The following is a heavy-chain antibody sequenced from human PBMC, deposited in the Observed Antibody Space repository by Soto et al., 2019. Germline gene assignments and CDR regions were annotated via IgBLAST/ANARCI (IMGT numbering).Heavy chain of an antibody. Sequence: QVHLVQSGAEVKKPGSSVKVSCKASGGTFGSYTISWVRQAPGQGLEWMGGIIPIFGTAHYAQKFQGKFTITADESTNTAYMELSRLRSEDTAVYYCAVGYDSTGYFAFYWGQGTLVTVSS. J-gene: IGHJ4*02. CDR1: GGTFGSYT. D-gene: IGHD3-22*01. V-gene: IGHV1-69*12. CDR3: AVGYDSTGYFAFY. CDR2: IIPIFGTA.